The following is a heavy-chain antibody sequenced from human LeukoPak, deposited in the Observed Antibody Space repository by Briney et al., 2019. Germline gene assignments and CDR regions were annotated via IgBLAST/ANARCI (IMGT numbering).Heavy chain of an antibody. CDR3: ARDYYDSSGYWHDAFDI. Sequence: GGSLRLSCAASGFTFSSYSMNWVRQAPGKGLEWVSYISSSSSTIYYADSVKGRFTISRDSAKNSLYLQMNSLRAEDTAVYYCARDYYDSSGYWHDAFDIWGQGTMVTVSS. V-gene: IGHV3-48*01. J-gene: IGHJ3*02. D-gene: IGHD3-22*01. CDR2: ISSSSSTI. CDR1: GFTFSSYS.